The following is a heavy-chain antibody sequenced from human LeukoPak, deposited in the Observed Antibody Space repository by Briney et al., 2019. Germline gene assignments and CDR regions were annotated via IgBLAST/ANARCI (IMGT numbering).Heavy chain of an antibody. CDR2: FGTRSTSI. J-gene: IGHJ4*02. CDR3: AREVSEGFDF. Sequence: KPGGSLRLSCAASGFTFSDHYMDWVRQAPGKGLEWVSSFGTRSTSIYHAGSVKGRFAISRDNAKNSLYLQMNSLRAEDTALYYCAREVSEGFDFWGQGTLVTVSS. D-gene: IGHD3-22*01. CDR1: GFTFSDHY. V-gene: IGHV3-69-1*01.